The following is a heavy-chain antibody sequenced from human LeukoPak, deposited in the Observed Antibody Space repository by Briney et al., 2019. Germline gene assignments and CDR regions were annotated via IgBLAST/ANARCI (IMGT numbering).Heavy chain of an antibody. J-gene: IGHJ3*02. CDR1: GFIFSSYA. CDR3: AKKRDTGSFKGALDI. V-gene: IGHV3-23*01. CDR2: ISGSSATI. D-gene: IGHD3-10*01. Sequence: GGSLRLSCVASGFIFSSYAMSWVRQAPGKGLEWVSHISGSSATIHYADSVKDRFTISRDNPKNTVYPQMNSLRVEDTAVYYCAKKRDTGSFKGALDIWGQGTSVTVSS.